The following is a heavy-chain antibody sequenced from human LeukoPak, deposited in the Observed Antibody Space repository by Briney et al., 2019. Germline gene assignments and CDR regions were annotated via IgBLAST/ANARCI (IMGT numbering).Heavy chain of an antibody. CDR2: ISSNGGST. J-gene: IGHJ4*02. Sequence: TGGSLRLSCSASGFTFSSFAMHWVRQAPGKGLEYVSAISSNGGSTYYADSVKGRFTISRDNSKNTLYLQMSSLRAEDTAVYYCARDPAGKYSSSWFDYWGQGTLVTVSS. CDR1: GFTFSSFA. D-gene: IGHD6-13*01. CDR3: ARDPAGKYSSSWFDY. V-gene: IGHV3-64D*06.